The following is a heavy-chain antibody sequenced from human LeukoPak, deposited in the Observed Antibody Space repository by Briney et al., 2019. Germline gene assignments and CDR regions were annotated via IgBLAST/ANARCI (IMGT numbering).Heavy chain of an antibody. CDR1: VSPTSSGGYY. CDR2: IHYSGTT. J-gene: IGHJ2*01. V-gene: IGHV4-31*03. CDR3: AREAGVVSGSLTRHFDL. D-gene: IGHD1-26*01. Sequence: SETLSLTCIVTVSPTSSGGYYWGWIRQHPGMGLEWIEFIHYSGTTYYNPSLKSRLRISVDTSKNQVSLELSSMTAADTAVYYCAREAGVVSGSLTRHFDLWGRGTLVTVSS.